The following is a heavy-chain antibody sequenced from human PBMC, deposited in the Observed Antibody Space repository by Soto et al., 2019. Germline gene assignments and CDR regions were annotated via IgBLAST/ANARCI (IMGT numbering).Heavy chain of an antibody. CDR1: GFTFRSHT. CDR2: IRGSGDST. Sequence: DVQLLESGGAVVQPGGSLRLSCAASGFTFRSHTMAWVRQGPGKGLEWVSAIRGSGDSTEYADSVKGRFTVSRDNYSHSLFLQMNNLRGDDTALYYCARANTAVSTGYYFAMDVWGEGTTVTVSS. J-gene: IGHJ6*04. V-gene: IGHV3-23*01. CDR3: ARANTAVSTGYYFAMDV. D-gene: IGHD6-19*01.